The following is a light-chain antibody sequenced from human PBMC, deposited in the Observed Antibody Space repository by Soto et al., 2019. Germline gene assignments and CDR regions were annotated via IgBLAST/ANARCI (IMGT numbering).Light chain of an antibody. CDR3: QQSYNTLA. CDR2: AAS. Sequence: DIQMTQSPSSLSASVGDRVTITCRASQTISRYLNLYQQKPGKAPKLLIFAASSLQSGVPSRFSGSGSGTEFTLAISSLQPEDFATYYCQQSYNTLAFGPGTKVDIK. CDR1: QTISRY. V-gene: IGKV1-39*01. J-gene: IGKJ3*01.